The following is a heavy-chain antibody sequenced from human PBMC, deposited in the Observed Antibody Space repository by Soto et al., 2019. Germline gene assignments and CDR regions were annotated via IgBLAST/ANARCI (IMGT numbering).Heavy chain of an antibody. CDR3: ATDFWSGYYPEYFQH. CDR1: GYTFTGYD. Sequence: VQLVQSGAEVKKPGASVKVSCKASGYTFTGYDLHWVRQAPGQGLEWMGWINPNSGGTNYAQKFQGRVTMTRDTSISTAYMELSRLRSDDTAVYYCATDFWSGYYPEYFQHWGQGTLVTVSS. CDR2: INPNSGGT. J-gene: IGHJ1*01. V-gene: IGHV1-2*02. D-gene: IGHD3-3*01.